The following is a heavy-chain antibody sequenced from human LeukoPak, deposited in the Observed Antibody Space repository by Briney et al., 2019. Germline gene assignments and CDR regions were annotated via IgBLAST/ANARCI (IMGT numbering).Heavy chain of an antibody. Sequence: GGSLRLSCAASGFTFSSYWMSWVRQAPGKGLEWVANIKQDGIEKYYVDSVKGRFTISRDNAKNSLYLQMNSLRAEDTAVYYCARDGSTGYFDWSFPYFDYWGQGTLVTVSS. V-gene: IGHV3-7*01. D-gene: IGHD3-9*01. J-gene: IGHJ4*02. CDR2: IKQDGIEK. CDR1: GFTFSSYW. CDR3: ARDGSTGYFDWSFPYFDY.